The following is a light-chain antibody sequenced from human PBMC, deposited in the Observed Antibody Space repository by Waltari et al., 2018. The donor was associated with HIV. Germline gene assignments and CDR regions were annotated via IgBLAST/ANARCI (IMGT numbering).Light chain of an antibody. CDR2: GAS. J-gene: IGKJ5*01. CDR3: QQGDRTPVT. V-gene: IGKV1-39*01. CDR1: QSINTY. Sequence: DIQMTQSPPSLSASVGDRVTITCRASQSINTYLNWYQKRPGRAPNLLIYGASTLHRGVPSRFSGSGSGTDFILTISSLQPEDFTTYYCQQGDRTPVTFGQGTRLE.